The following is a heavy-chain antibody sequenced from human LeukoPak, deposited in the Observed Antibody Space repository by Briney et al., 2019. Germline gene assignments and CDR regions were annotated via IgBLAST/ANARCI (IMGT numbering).Heavy chain of an antibody. CDR3: ARVKYYYDSSGRKDGAFDI. CDR2: IKQDGSEK. J-gene: IGHJ3*02. D-gene: IGHD3-22*01. V-gene: IGHV3-7*04. CDR1: GFTFSSYW. Sequence: PGGSLRLSCAASGFTFSSYWMSWVRQAPGKGLDWVANIKQDGSEKYYVDSVKGRFTISRDNAKNSLYLQMNSLRAEDTAVYYCARVKYYYDSSGRKDGAFDIWGQGTMVTVSS.